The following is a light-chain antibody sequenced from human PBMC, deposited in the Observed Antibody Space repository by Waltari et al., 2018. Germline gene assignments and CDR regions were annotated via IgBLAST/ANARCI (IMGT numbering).Light chain of an antibody. CDR3: HVRSNWPPVT. CDR2: DAS. CDR1: QSVNEY. J-gene: IGKJ4*01. Sequence: EIVLTQSPATLSLSPGERATLSCRASQSVNEYLAWYQQIPGQAPRLPIYDASNRATGIPARFSGSGSGTDFTLTISSLEPEDFAIYYCHVRSNWPPVTFGGGTKVEIK. V-gene: IGKV3-11*01.